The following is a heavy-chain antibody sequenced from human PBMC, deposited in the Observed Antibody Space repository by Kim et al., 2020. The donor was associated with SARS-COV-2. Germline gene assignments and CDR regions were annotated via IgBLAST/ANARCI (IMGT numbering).Heavy chain of an antibody. Sequence: NPSLNSRVTILLDTSNNQFSLKLTSVTAADTAVYYCARYLGGEGAFDIWGQGTIVTVSS. J-gene: IGHJ3*02. CDR3: ARYLGGEGAFDI. V-gene: IGHV4-59*01. D-gene: IGHD3-9*01.